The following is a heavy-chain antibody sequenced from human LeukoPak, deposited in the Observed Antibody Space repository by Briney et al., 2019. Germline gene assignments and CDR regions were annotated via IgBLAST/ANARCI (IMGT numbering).Heavy chain of an antibody. D-gene: IGHD1-26*01. Sequence: SETLSLTCTVSGGSISSSSYYWGWLRQPPGKGLEWIGSICYSGSTYYNPSLKSRVTISVDTSKNQFSLKLSSVTAADTAVYYCARPRGSYYYDAFDIWGHGTMVTVSS. CDR2: ICYSGST. CDR1: GGSISSSSYY. V-gene: IGHV4-39*01. J-gene: IGHJ3*02. CDR3: ARPRGSYYYDAFDI.